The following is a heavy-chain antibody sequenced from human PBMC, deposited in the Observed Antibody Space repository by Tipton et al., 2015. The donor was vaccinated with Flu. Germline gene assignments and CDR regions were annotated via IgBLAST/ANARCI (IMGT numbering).Heavy chain of an antibody. CDR1: GYSISSGYY. CDR3: ARRDSRSSWYGDAFDI. Sequence: AVSGYSISSGYYWGWIRQPPGKGLEWIGSIYHSGSTYYNPSLKSRVTISVDTSKNQFSLKLSSVTAADTAVYYCARRDSRSSWYGDAFDIWGQGTMVTVSS. V-gene: IGHV4-38-2*01. CDR2: IYHSGST. D-gene: IGHD6-13*01. J-gene: IGHJ3*02.